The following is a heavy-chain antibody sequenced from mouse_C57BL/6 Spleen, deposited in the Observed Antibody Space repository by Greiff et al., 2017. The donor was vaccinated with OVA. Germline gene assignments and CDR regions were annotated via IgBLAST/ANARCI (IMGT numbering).Heavy chain of an antibody. D-gene: IGHD2-1*01. CDR3: ARGGIWAYGNYVDSYFDV. CDR2: IYPYNGVS. V-gene: IGHV1-31*01. J-gene: IGHJ1*03. Sequence: VQLKESGPELVKPGASVKISCKASGYSFTGYYMHWVKQSHGNILDWIGYIYPYNGVSSYNQKFKGKATLTVDKSSSTAYMELRSLTSEDSAVYYCARGGIWAYGNYVDSYFDVWGTGTTVTVSS. CDR1: GYSFTGYY.